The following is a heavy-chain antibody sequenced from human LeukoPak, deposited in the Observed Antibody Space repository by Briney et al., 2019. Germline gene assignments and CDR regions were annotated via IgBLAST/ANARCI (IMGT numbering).Heavy chain of an antibody. CDR3: AKGAYSYGRFDY. D-gene: IGHD5-18*01. J-gene: IGHJ4*02. Sequence: SETLSLTCTVSGYSISSGYYWGWIRQPPGKGLEWIGSIYHSGSTYYNPSLKSRVTISVDTSKNQFSLKLSSVTAADTAVYHCAKGAYSYGRFDYWGQGTLVTVSS. CDR1: GYSISSGYY. V-gene: IGHV4-38-2*02. CDR2: IYHSGST.